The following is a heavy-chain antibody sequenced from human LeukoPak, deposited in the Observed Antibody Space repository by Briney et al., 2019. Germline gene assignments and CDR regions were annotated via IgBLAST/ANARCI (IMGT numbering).Heavy chain of an antibody. CDR3: ARDRGYCSGTTCYPRFDP. CDR1: GGSISSYY. V-gene: IGHV4-4*07. Sequence: SETLSLTCTVSGGSISSYYWSWIRQPAGKGLEWIGRTYSTGSTIYNPSLESRVTMSVDTSRNQFSLNLTSVTAADTAVYYCARDRGYCSGTTCYPRFDPWGQGTLVTVSS. CDR2: TYSTGST. J-gene: IGHJ5*02. D-gene: IGHD2-2*01.